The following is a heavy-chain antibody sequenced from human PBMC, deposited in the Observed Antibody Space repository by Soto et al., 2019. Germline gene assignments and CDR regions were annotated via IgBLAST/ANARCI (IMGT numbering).Heavy chain of an antibody. CDR3: ARDRSTDFGLDV. V-gene: IGHV3-23*01. J-gene: IGHJ6*02. Sequence: EVQLLESGGGLVQPGGSLRLSCVASGFTFSDYVMSWVRQVPGKGLEWVSSISDGGERTDYRDSVRGRFTISRDNARFTLHLQMNSLRVDDTAIYFCARDRSTDFGLDVWGQGTTVTVSS. D-gene: IGHD3-3*01. CDR1: GFTFSDYV. CDR2: ISDGGERT.